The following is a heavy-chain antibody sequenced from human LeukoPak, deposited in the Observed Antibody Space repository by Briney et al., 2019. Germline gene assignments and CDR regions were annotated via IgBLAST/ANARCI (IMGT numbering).Heavy chain of an antibody. CDR3: TILGRYCSGGSCHDY. D-gene: IGHD2-15*01. J-gene: IGHJ4*02. V-gene: IGHV3-74*01. Sequence: AGGSLRLSCAASGFTFSSYWMHWVRQAPGKGVVWVSRINSDGSSTSYADSVKGRFTISRDNAKNTLYLQMNSLRAEDTAVYYCTILGRYCSGGSCHDYWGQGTLVTVSS. CDR2: INSDGSST. CDR1: GFTFSSYW.